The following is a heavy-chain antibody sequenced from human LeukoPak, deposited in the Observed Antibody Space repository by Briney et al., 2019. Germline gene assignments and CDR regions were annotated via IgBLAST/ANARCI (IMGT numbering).Heavy chain of an antibody. CDR3: ARDVSYYYESTGHYSDYFDS. J-gene: IGHJ4*02. Sequence: PGGSLRLSCAASGSTFSDYAMHWVRQAPGKGLEWVATLSHDGINKHDADSVRGRFTISRDNSKNTLYLQMNRLRVEDTAVYYCARDVSYYYESTGHYSDYFDSWGQGTLVTVSS. V-gene: IGHV3-30-3*01. D-gene: IGHD3-22*01. CDR1: GSTFSDYA. CDR2: LSHDGINK.